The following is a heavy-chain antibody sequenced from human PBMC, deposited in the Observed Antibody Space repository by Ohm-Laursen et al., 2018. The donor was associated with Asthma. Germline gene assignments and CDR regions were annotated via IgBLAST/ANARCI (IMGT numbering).Heavy chain of an antibody. Sequence: SLRLSCAASGFTFRHHGMSWVRQAPGKGLEWVSTITDSGSNIDYADSVKGRFTISRDNSKNTLYLQMNSLRAEDTAVYYCAREGVEMATTLDYWGQGTLVTVSS. CDR3: AREGVEMATTLDY. CDR2: ITDSGSNI. D-gene: IGHD5-24*01. J-gene: IGHJ4*02. V-gene: IGHV3-23*01. CDR1: GFTFRHHG.